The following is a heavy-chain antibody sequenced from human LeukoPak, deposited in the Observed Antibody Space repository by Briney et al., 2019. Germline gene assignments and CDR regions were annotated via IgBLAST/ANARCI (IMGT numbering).Heavy chain of an antibody. V-gene: IGHV1-18*04. CDR2: ISAYNGNT. CDR1: GYTFTGYY. CDR3: AKGEQYYYDSSGYYYVNYYYYMDV. Sequence: GASVKVSCKASGYTFTGYYMHWVRQAPGQGLEWMGWISAYNGNTNYAQKLQGRVTMTTDTSTSTAYMELRSLRSDDTAVYYCAKGEQYYYDSSGYYYVNYYYYMDVWGKGTTVTVSS. J-gene: IGHJ6*03. D-gene: IGHD3-22*01.